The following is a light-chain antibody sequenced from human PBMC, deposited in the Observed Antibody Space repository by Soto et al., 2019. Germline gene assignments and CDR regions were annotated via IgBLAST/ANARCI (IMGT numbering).Light chain of an antibody. CDR3: CSYGGRTPDV. J-gene: IGLJ1*01. CDR1: SSDVGGYNY. V-gene: IGLV2-11*01. CDR2: EVS. Sequence: QSVLTQPRSASGSPGPSITISCTGTSSDVGGYNYVSWYQQHPAKAPKLIISEVSTRPSGVPNRFSGSKPGNTASLTTAGYRAEDEADDFCCSYGGRTPDVFGSGTKLTV.